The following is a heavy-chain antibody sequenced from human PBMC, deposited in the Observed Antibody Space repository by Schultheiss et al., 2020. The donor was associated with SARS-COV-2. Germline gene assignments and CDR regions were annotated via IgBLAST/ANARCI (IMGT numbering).Heavy chain of an antibody. J-gene: IGHJ3*02. CDR3: ARDFGVLTTPAHLRRRAFDI. CDR1: GYTFTSYG. CDR2: INPTSGVP. V-gene: IGHV1-2*02. D-gene: IGHD4/OR15-4a*01. Sequence: ASVKVSCKASGYTFTSYGISWVRQAPGQGLEWMGGINPTSGVPNSAQKFQGRVTMARDTSISTAHMELSSLRSDDTAVYYCARDFGVLTTPAHLRRRAFDIWGQGTMVTVSS.